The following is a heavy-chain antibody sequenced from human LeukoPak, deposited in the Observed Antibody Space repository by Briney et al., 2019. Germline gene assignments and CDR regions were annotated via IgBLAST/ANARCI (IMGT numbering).Heavy chain of an antibody. CDR3: ARLPYHYDSSGYYYFSFDY. V-gene: IGHV4-4*07. CDR2: IYTSGST. J-gene: IGHJ4*02. D-gene: IGHD3-22*01. CDR1: GGSISSYY. Sequence: SETLSLTCTVSGGSISSYYWSWIRQPAGKGLEWIGRIYTSGSTNYNPSLKSRVTMSVDTSKNQFSLKLSSVTAADTAVYYCARLPYHYDSSGYYYFSFDYWGQGTLVTVSS.